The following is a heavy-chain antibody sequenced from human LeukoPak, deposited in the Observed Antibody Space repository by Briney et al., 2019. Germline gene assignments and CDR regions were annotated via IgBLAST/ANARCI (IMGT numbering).Heavy chain of an antibody. CDR2: IRHDGSEK. J-gene: IGHJ4*02. CDR1: GFTFSTYW. Sequence: GGSLRLSCAASGFTFSTYWMSWVRQAPGKGLEWVASIRHDGSEKYYVDSVKGRFTISRDNAKNSLYLQMNSLRVEDTAVYYCARENYANFDYWGQGTLVTVSS. CDR3: ARENYANFDY. V-gene: IGHV3-7*04. D-gene: IGHD1-7*01.